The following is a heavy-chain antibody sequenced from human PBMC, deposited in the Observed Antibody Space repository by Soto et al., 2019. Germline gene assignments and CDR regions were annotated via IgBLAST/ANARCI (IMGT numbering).Heavy chain of an antibody. V-gene: IGHV1-18*01. CDR1: GYTFTSYG. CDR2: ISAYNGNT. Sequence: PSVKVSCKASGYTFTSYGISWVRQAPGQGLEWMGWISAYNGNTNYAQKLQGRVTMTTDTSTSTAYMELRSLRSDDTAVYYCASRRSRGGYYYGMDVWGQGTTVTVSS. CDR3: ASRRSRGGYYYGMDV. D-gene: IGHD2-15*01. J-gene: IGHJ6*02.